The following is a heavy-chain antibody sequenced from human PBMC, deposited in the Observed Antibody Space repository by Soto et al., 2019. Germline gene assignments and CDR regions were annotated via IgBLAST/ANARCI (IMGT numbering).Heavy chain of an antibody. CDR1: GYTFTIYG. CDR2: ISPDNGNT. J-gene: IGHJ6*04. V-gene: IGHV1-18*01. D-gene: IGHD5-12*01. CDR3: ARALGYSGYAGMDV. Sequence: QVQLVQSGGEVKKPGASVKVSCKASGYTFTIYGINWVRQAPGQGLEWMGWISPDNGNTNYAQKLQGRVTMTTDTSTSKAYMELRSLRSDDTAVYYCARALGYSGYAGMDVWGKGTTVTVSS.